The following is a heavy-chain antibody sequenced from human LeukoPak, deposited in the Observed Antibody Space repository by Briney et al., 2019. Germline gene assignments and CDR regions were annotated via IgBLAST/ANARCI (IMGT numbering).Heavy chain of an antibody. CDR2: ISSSGSDT. CDR1: GXTFSSYE. J-gene: IGHJ4*02. CDR3: ARQIGYCSSGTCYFDF. Sequence: GGSLRLSWAASGXTFSSYEMSWVRQAPGKGLEWVSAISSSGSDTYHADSVKGRFTISRDNSKNTLYLQMNSLRAEDTAVYYCARQIGYCSSGTCYFDFWGQGSLVTVSS. D-gene: IGHD2-15*01. V-gene: IGHV3-23*01.